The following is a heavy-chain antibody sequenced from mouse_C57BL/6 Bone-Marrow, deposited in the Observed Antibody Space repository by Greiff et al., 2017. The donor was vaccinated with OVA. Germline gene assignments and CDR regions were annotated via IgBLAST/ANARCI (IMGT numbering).Heavy chain of an antibody. Sequence: QVQLQQSGPELVKPGASVKISCKASGYAFSSSWMNWVKQRPGKGLEWIGRIYPGDGDTNYNGKFKGKATLTADKSSSTAYMQLSSLTSEDSAVYFCAGSSGPFDYWGQGTTLTVSS. V-gene: IGHV1-82*01. D-gene: IGHD3-2*02. CDR2: IYPGDGDT. CDR1: GYAFSSSW. J-gene: IGHJ2*01. CDR3: AGSSGPFDY.